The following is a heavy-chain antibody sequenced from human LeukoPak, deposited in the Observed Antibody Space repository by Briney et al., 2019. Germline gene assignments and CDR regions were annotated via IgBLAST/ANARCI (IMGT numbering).Heavy chain of an antibody. J-gene: IGHJ4*02. V-gene: IGHV3-30*04. CDR3: ARAGVGSSWFDY. CDR2: ISYDGSNK. CDR1: GFTFSSYA. Sequence: GGSLRLSCAASGFTFSSYAMHWVRQAPGKGLEWVAVISYDGSNKYYADSVKGRFTISRDNSKNTLYLQMNSPRAEDTAVYYCARAGVGSSWFDYWGQGTLVTVSS. D-gene: IGHD6-13*01.